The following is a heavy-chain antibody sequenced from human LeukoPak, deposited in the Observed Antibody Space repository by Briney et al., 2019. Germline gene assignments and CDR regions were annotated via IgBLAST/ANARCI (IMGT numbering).Heavy chain of an antibody. D-gene: IGHD6-19*01. Sequence: GEPLKISCKGSGYSFTSYWISWVRQMTGTGLEWMGRIDPSDSYTNYSPSFQGHVTISADKSISTAYLQWSSLKASDTAMYYCARPWGAGYSSGWYGYWGQGTLVTVSS. CDR1: GYSFTSYW. CDR2: IDPSDSYT. J-gene: IGHJ4*02. V-gene: IGHV5-10-1*01. CDR3: ARPWGAGYSSGWYGY.